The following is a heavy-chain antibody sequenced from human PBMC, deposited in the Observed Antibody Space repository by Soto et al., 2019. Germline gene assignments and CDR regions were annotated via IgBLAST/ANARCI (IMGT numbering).Heavy chain of an antibody. CDR1: GGSISSSNW. CDR3: AIRTTVTARLGY. Sequence: QVQLQESGPGLVKPSGTLSLTCAVSGGSISSSNWWSWVRQPPGKGLEWIGEIYHSGSTNYNPSLKSRVTIPVDKYRNQFSPKLSSVTAADTAVYYCAIRTTVTARLGYWGQGTLVTVSS. V-gene: IGHV4-4*02. D-gene: IGHD4-17*01. J-gene: IGHJ4*02. CDR2: IYHSGST.